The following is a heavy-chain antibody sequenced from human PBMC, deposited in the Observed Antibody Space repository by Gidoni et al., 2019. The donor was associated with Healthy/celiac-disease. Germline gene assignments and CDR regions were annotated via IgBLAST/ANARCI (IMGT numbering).Heavy chain of an antibody. Sequence: QVQLQESGPGLVKPSQTLSLTCTVSGGSISSGSYYWSWIRQPAGKGLEWIGRIYTSGSTNYNPSLKSRVTISVDTSKNQFSLKLSSVTAADTAVYYCARETSIAARPVDYWGQGTLVTVSS. D-gene: IGHD6-6*01. V-gene: IGHV4-61*02. CDR3: ARETSIAARPVDY. J-gene: IGHJ4*02. CDR2: IYTSGST. CDR1: GGSISSGSYY.